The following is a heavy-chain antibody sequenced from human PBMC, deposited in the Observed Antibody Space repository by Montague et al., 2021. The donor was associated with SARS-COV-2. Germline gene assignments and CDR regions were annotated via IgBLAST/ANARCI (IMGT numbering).Heavy chain of an antibody. D-gene: IGHD3-3*01. CDR1: GFTFSNYW. CDR3: ARDLSGSKYLYYFAY. Sequence: SLRLSCAASGFTFSNYWMSWVRQAPGKGLEWVANIQQDGSKKYYVDSVKGRFTISRDNAKKSLYLQMNSLRAEDTAVYYCARDLSGSKYLYYFAYWGQGTLVTVSS. V-gene: IGHV3-7*01. CDR2: IQQDGSKK. J-gene: IGHJ4*02.